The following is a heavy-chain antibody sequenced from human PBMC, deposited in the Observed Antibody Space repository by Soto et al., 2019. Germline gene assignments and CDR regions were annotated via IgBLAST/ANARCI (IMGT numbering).Heavy chain of an antibody. V-gene: IGHV1-69*13. D-gene: IGHD3-3*01. CDR2: IIPIFGTA. CDR3: ARGNQNDFWSAYLPPTHPYATDV. J-gene: IGHJ6*02. CDR1: GGTFSSYA. Sequence: SVKVSCKASGGTFSSYAISWVRQAPGQGLEWMGGIIPIFGTANYAQKFQGRVTITADESTSTAYMELSSLRSEETAVYYCARGNQNDFWSAYLPPTHPYATDVSGPGTILTLS.